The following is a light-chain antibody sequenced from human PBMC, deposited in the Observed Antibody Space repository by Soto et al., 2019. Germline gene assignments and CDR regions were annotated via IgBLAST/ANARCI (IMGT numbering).Light chain of an antibody. V-gene: IGKV3-15*01. CDR1: QSVSSN. Sequence: EIVMTQSPATLSVSPGERATLSCRASQSVSSNLAWYQQKPGQAPRLLLYGTSTRATGIPARFSGSRSGTEFTLTISSLQSEYFAVYYCQHYNNWPRTFGQGTKVEIK. CDR2: GTS. J-gene: IGKJ1*01. CDR3: QHYNNWPRT.